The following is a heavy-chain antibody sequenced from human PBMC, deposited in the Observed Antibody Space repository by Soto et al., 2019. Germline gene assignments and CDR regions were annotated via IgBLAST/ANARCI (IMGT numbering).Heavy chain of an antibody. CDR2: IIPIFGTA. D-gene: IGHD2-15*01. V-gene: IGHV1-69*06. CDR3: ARCSGGSCYSGKNYYYYYGMDV. J-gene: IGHJ6*02. CDR1: GGTFSSYA. Sequence: VASVKVSCKASGGTFSSYAISWVRQAPGQGLEWMGGIIPIFGTANYAQKFQGRVTITADKSTSTAYMELSSLRSEDTAVCYCARCSGGSCYSGKNYYYYYGMDVWGQGTTVTVSS.